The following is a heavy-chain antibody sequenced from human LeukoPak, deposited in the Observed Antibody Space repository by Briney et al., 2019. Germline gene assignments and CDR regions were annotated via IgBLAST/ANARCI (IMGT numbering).Heavy chain of an antibody. D-gene: IGHD3-10*01. CDR2: INHNGGI. Sequence: SETLSLTCAAYGGSFSDYYWAWIRQPPGKGLEWIGEINHNGGINYNPSLKSRVTLSLDTSMNHVSLRLTSVTAADTGVYYCARGLLAHFYGSSSHDYWGQGTLVSVSS. CDR1: GGSFSDYY. V-gene: IGHV4-34*01. J-gene: IGHJ4*02. CDR3: ARGLLAHFYGSSSHDY.